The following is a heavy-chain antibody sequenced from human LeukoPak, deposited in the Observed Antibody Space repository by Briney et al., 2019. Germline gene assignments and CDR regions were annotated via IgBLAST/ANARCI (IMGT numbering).Heavy chain of an antibody. CDR2: ISGVGGDT. V-gene: IGHV3-23*01. Sequence: GGSLRLSCAASGFTFSSYAMSWVRQAPGKGPEWVSAISGVGGDTYYADSVKGRFTISRDNSMNTLYLQMTSLRVEDTAVYYCAKRRHSGSFYAAFDYWGQGTLGTVSS. CDR3: AKRRHSGSFYAAFDY. J-gene: IGHJ4*02. CDR1: GFTFSSYA. D-gene: IGHD1-26*01.